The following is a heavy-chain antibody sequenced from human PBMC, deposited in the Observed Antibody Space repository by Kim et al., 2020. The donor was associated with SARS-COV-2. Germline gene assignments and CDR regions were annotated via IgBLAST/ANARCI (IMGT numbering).Heavy chain of an antibody. CDR3: ASRFYDNY. D-gene: IGHD3-9*01. CDR2: GSST. V-gene: IGHV3-74*01. Sequence: GSSTSYADSVKGRFTISRDNAKNTLYLQMNSLRAEDTAVYYCASRFYDNYWGQGTLVTVSS. J-gene: IGHJ4*02.